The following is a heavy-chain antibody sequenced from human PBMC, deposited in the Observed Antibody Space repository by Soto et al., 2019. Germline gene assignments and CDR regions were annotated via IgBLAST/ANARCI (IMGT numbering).Heavy chain of an antibody. J-gene: IGHJ6*02. CDR1: DYTFSNYG. Sequence: QVQLVQSGAEVKKPGASVKVSCKASDYTFSNYGISWVRQAPGQGREWMGWISAYNGNTNYAQNLQGRVTMTTDTSTSTAYMELRSLRSDDTAVYYCARVGYCTSTSCRYYYYYGMDVWGQGTTVTVSS. V-gene: IGHV1-18*01. CDR2: ISAYNGNT. D-gene: IGHD2-2*03. CDR3: ARVGYCTSTSCRYYYYYGMDV.